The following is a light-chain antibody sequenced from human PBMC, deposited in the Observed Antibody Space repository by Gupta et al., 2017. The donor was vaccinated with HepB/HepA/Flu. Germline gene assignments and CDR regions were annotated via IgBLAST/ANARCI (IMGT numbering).Light chain of an antibody. V-gene: IGKV3-20*01. J-gene: IGKJ5*01. CDR1: QSVRSNY. Sequence: IVLTQSPATLSLSPGERATLLCRASQSVRSNYLAWYQQKPGQAPRLLIYDASSRATGIPDRFSGWGSGTDFILTISRLEPDDFAVYFCQQYGTSLINFGQGTRLDIK. CDR3: QQYGTSLIN. CDR2: DAS.